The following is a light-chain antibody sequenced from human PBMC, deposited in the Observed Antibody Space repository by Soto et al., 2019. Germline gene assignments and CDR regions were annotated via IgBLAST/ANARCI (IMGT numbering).Light chain of an antibody. CDR3: QQYNNWPRT. CDR1: QSVSSN. V-gene: IGKV3-15*01. Sequence: EIVLTQSPGILSLSPGERATLSCRASQSVSSNLAWYQQKPGQAPRLLIYGASTRATGIPARFSGSGSGTEFTLTISSLQSEDFAVYYCQQYNNWPRTFGQGTKLEIK. CDR2: GAS. J-gene: IGKJ2*01.